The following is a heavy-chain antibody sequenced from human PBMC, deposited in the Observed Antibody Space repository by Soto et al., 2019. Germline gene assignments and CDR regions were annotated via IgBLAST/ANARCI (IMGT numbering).Heavy chain of an antibody. CDR3: ARGRGYSGYGGYYYYGMDV. D-gene: IGHD5-12*01. CDR1: GGSISSGDYY. V-gene: IGHV4-30-4*01. Sequence: QVQLQESGPGLVKPSQTLSLTCTVSGGSISSGDYYWSWIRQPPGKGLEWIGYIYYSGSTYYNPSLKSRVTISVDTSKNQVSLKLSSVTDADTAVYYGARGRGYSGYGGYYYYGMDVWGQGTTVTVSS. J-gene: IGHJ6*02. CDR2: IYYSGST.